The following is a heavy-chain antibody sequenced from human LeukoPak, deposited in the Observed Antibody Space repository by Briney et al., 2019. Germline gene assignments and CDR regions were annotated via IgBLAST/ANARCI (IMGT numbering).Heavy chain of an antibody. CDR2: IYHSGST. Sequence: SETLSLTCTVSGGSISSYYWSWIRQPPGKGLEWIGYIYHSGSTYYNPSLKSRVTISVDRSKNQFSLKLSSVTAADTAVYYCARGDCSSTSCYWGPITNWFDPWGQGTLVTVSS. J-gene: IGHJ5*02. D-gene: IGHD2-2*01. V-gene: IGHV4-59*12. CDR1: GGSISSYY. CDR3: ARGDCSSTSCYWGPITNWFDP.